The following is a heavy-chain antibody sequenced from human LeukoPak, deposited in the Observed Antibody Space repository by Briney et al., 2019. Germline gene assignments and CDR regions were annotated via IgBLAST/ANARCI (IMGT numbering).Heavy chain of an antibody. D-gene: IGHD3-9*01. V-gene: IGHV3-23*01. J-gene: IGHJ4*02. Sequence: GGSLRLSCAASGFTFSSYAMSWVRQAPGKGLEWVSAISGSGGSTYYADSVKGRFTISRDNSKNTLCLQMNSLRAEDTAVYYCAKGSGFLGGYYFDYWGQGTLVTVSS. CDR3: AKGSGFLGGYYFDY. CDR2: ISGSGGST. CDR1: GFTFSSYA.